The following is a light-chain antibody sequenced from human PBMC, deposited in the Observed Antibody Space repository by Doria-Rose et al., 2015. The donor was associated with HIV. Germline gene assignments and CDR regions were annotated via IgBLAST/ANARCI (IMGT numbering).Light chain of an antibody. J-gene: IGKJ1*01. CDR1: QSFSSTY. V-gene: IGKV3-20*01. Sequence: TQSPGTLSLSPGERATLSCRASQSFSSTYLAWYQQKPGQAPSLLVYDGSTRATGIPDRFSASGSGTDFALTINRLEPEDVALYCCHQYGTSWTCGQGTKVEI. CDR3: HQYGTSWT. CDR2: DGS.